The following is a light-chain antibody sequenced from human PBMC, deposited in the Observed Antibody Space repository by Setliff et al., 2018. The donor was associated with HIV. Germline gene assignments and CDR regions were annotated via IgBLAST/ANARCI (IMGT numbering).Light chain of an antibody. Sequence: QSVLTQPPSVSGAPGQRVTMSCTGSSSNIGAGFDVHWYQHLPGKAPKLLIYDNTNRPSGVPDRVSGSKSGTSASLAITGLQAEDGADYYCQSYDKSLTGSAVFGTGTKVTVL. J-gene: IGLJ1*01. CDR3: QSYDKSLTGSAV. CDR1: SSNIGAGFD. V-gene: IGLV1-40*01. CDR2: DNT.